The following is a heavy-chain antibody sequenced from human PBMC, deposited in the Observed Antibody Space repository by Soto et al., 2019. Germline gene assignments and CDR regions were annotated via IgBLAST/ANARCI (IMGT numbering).Heavy chain of an antibody. V-gene: IGHV1-46*01. Sequence: ASVKVSCKASGYTFTTYYMHCVRHPPGQGLEWMGIINPSGGSTSYAQKFQGRVTMTRDTSTSTVYMELSSLRSEDTAVYYCARDHFGVVITNYYYYYGMDVWGQGTTVTVSS. J-gene: IGHJ6*02. CDR3: ARDHFGVVITNYYYYYGMDV. CDR1: GYTFTTYY. CDR2: INPSGGST. D-gene: IGHD3-3*01.